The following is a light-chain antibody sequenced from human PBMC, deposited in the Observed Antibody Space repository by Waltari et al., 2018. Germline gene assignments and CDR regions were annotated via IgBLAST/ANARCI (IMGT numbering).Light chain of an antibody. J-gene: IGLJ2*01. CDR1: SDDVGGYDY. V-gene: IGLV2-14*03. CDR3: GSYTSSDTWI. CDR2: DVS. Sequence: QSALTQPASVSGSPGQSITISCPGPSDDVGGYDYVSWYQHHPGKAPKLMIYDVSDRPSGVSNRFSGSRSANTASLAISGLQAEDEAHYYCGSYTSSDTWIFGGGTKLTVL.